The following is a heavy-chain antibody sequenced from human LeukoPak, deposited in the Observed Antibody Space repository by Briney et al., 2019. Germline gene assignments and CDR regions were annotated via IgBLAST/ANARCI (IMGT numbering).Heavy chain of an antibody. J-gene: IGHJ4*02. CDR1: GGSVSSSIYY. CDR2: IYYSGST. Sequence: SETLSLTCTVSGGSVSSSIYYWGWLRQPPGKGLEWIVSIYYSGSTSYNPSLKSRVTISVDTSKNQFSLKLTSVTAADTAVYYCASRNDILTGYVFDFWGQGTLVTVSS. V-gene: IGHV4-39*01. CDR3: ASRNDILTGYVFDF. D-gene: IGHD3-9*01.